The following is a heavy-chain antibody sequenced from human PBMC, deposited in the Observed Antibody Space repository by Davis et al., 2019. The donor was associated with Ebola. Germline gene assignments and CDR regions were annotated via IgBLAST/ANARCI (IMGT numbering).Heavy chain of an antibody. D-gene: IGHD5-18*01. V-gene: IGHV3-11*01. CDR2: ISSSGSTI. CDR3: ARELIYSYGFARNYYYYGMDV. CDR1: GFTFSAYY. Sequence: GGSLRLSCAASGFTFSAYYMSWIRQAPGKGLEWVSYISSSGSTIYYADSVKGRFTISRDNAKNSLYLQMNSLRAEDTAVYYCARELIYSYGFARNYYYYGMDVWGQGTTVTVSS. J-gene: IGHJ6*02.